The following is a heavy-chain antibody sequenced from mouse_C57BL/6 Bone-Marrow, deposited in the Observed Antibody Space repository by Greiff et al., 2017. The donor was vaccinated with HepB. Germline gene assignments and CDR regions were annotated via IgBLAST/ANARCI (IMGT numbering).Heavy chain of an antibody. Sequence: EVKLVESGAELVKPGASVKLSCTASGFNIKDYYMHWVKQRTEQGLEWIGRIDPEDGETKYAPKFQGKATITADTSSNTAYLQLSSLTSEDTAVYYCARGRTAQASYFDYWGQGTTLTVSS. D-gene: IGHD3-2*02. CDR3: ARGRTAQASYFDY. CDR1: GFNIKDYY. J-gene: IGHJ2*01. V-gene: IGHV14-2*01. CDR2: IDPEDGET.